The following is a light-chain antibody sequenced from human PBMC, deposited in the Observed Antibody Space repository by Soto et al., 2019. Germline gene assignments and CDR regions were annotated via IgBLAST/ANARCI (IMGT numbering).Light chain of an antibody. CDR3: FSYTSSTAYV. CDR1: SSDVGGYNY. CDR2: EVS. V-gene: IGLV2-14*01. J-gene: IGLJ1*01. Sequence: QSALTQPASVSGSPGQSITISCTGTSSDVGGYNYVSWYQLHPGKAPKLMIYEVSNRPSGISNRFSASKSGNTASLTISGIQAEDEADYYCFSYTSSTAYVFGTGTKLTGL.